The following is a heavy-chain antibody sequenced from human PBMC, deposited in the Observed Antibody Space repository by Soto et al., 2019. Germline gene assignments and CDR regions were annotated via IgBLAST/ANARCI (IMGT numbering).Heavy chain of an antibody. J-gene: IGHJ6*02. Sequence: SETLSLTCTVSGGSISSGGYYWSWIRQHPGKGLEWIGYIYYSGSTYYNPSLKSRVTISVDTSKNQFSLKLSSVTAADTAVYYCAATLTGYCSSTSCRRSPYYYGMDVWGQGTTVTVSS. CDR2: IYYSGST. V-gene: IGHV4-31*03. CDR3: AATLTGYCSSTSCRRSPYYYGMDV. CDR1: GGSISSGGYY. D-gene: IGHD2-2*03.